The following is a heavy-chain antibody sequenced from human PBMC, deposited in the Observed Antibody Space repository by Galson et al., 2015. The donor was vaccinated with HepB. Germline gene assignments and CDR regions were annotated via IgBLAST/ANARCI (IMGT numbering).Heavy chain of an antibody. V-gene: IGHV3-30*18. CDR2: ISYDGSNK. CDR1: GFTFSSYG. CDR3: AKDDEGPFDY. J-gene: IGHJ4*02. Sequence: SLRLSCAASGFTFSSYGMHWVRQAPGKGLEWVAVISYDGSNKYYADSVKGRFTISRDNSKNTLYLQMNSLRAEDTAVYYCAKDDEGPFDYWGQGTLVTVSS.